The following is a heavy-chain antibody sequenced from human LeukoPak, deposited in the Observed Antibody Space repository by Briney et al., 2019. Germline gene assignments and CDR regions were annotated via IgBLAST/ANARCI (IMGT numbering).Heavy chain of an antibody. CDR3: ARGHYYDSSGYYHYFDY. D-gene: IGHD3-22*01. CDR1: GFTFSSYA. CDR2: ISYDGSNK. J-gene: IGHJ4*02. Sequence: PGGSLRLSCAASGFTFSSYAMHGVRQAPGKGLEWVAVISYDGSNKYYADSVKGRFTISRDNYKNKMYLQMNGLRAEDTAVYYCARGHYYDSSGYYHYFDYWGQGTLVTVSS. V-gene: IGHV3-30*04.